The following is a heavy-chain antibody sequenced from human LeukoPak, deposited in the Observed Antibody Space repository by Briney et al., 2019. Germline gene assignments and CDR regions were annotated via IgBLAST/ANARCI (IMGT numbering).Heavy chain of an antibody. CDR1: GYTFTSYA. J-gene: IGHJ5*02. CDR3: AREGSIAAAGTNWFDP. Sequence: GASVKASCKASGYTFTSYAMNWVRQAPGQGLEWMGWINTNTGNPTYAQGFTGRFVFSLDTSVSTAYLQISSLKAEDTAVYYCAREGSIAAAGTNWFDPWGQGTLVTVSS. CDR2: INTNTGNP. V-gene: IGHV7-4-1*02. D-gene: IGHD6-13*01.